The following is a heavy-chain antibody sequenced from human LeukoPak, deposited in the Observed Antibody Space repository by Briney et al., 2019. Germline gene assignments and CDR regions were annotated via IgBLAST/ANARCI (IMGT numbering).Heavy chain of an antibody. J-gene: IGHJ4*02. CDR3: ARSTTVTSNFDY. V-gene: IGHV1-46*01. CDR2: IDPSGGST. Sequence: ASVKVSCKASGYTFTGYYMHWVRQAPGQGLEWMGIIDPSGGSTTYAQKFQGRVTMTRDTSTSTVYMELSSLRSEDTAVYYCARSTTVTSNFDYWGQGTLVTVSS. D-gene: IGHD4-17*01. CDR1: GYTFTGYY.